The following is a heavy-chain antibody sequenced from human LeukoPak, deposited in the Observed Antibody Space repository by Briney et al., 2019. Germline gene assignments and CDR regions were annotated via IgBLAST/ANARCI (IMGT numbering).Heavy chain of an antibody. CDR3: ARESPSKNAGAFDI. Sequence: GGSLRLSCAASGFTVSSNYISWVRQAPGKGLEGVSVIYSGGSTYYADSVKGRFTISRDNSKNTLYLQMNSLRAEDTAVYYCARESPSKNAGAFDIWGQGTMVTVSS. CDR1: GFTVSSNY. CDR2: IYSGGST. V-gene: IGHV3-66*02. J-gene: IGHJ3*02.